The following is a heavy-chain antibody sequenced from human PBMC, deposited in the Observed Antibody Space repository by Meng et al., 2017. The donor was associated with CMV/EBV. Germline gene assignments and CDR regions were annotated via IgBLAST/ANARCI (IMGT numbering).Heavy chain of an antibody. D-gene: IGHD1-26*01. CDR1: GDSVTSNSAA. V-gene: IGHV6-1*01. Sequence: ITGDSVTSNSAAESWIGQAPWRGLGWMGRTVYRSKWYNDYAVSVRSGITINPDTSKNQFSLQLNSVTPEDTAVYYGARAGGSLYLVDYWGQGTLVTVSS. J-gene: IGHJ4*02. CDR2: TVYRSKWYN. CDR3: ARAGGSLYLVDY.